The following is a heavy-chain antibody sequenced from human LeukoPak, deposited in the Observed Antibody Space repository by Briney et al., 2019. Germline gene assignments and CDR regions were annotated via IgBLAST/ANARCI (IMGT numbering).Heavy chain of an antibody. Sequence: GASVKVSCKVSGYTLTELSMHWVRQAPGKGLEWMGGFDPEDGETIYAQKFQGRVTMTRDTSTSTVYMELSSLRSEDTAVYYCARGYYYDSSGYYYGGAGGGDYWGQGTLVTVSS. CDR3: ARGYYYDSSGYYYGGAGGGDY. V-gene: IGHV1-24*01. D-gene: IGHD3-22*01. CDR2: FDPEDGET. J-gene: IGHJ4*02. CDR1: GYTLTELS.